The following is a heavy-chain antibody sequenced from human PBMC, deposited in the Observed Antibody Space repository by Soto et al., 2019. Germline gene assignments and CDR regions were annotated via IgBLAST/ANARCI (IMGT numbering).Heavy chain of an antibody. CDR3: ARAGLFCSGGSCYPLAFDI. D-gene: IGHD2-15*01. Sequence: ASVKVSCKASGDTFTSYAMHWVRQAPGQRLEWMGWINAGNGNTKYSQKFQGRVTITRDTSASTAYMELSSLRSEDTAVYYCARAGLFCSGGSCYPLAFDIWGQGTRVTVSS. CDR2: INAGNGNT. CDR1: GDTFTSYA. V-gene: IGHV1-3*01. J-gene: IGHJ3*02.